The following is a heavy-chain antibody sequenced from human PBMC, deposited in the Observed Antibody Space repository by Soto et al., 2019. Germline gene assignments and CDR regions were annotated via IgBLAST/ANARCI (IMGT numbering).Heavy chain of an antibody. D-gene: IGHD1-26*01. V-gene: IGHV2-70*01. CDR3: ARSGISKAPPIYYYAMDV. CDR1: GFSLSTSGMC. Sequence: SGPTLVNPTQTLTLTCTFSGFSLSTSGMCVSWIRQPPGKALEWLALIDWDDDKYYSTSLKTRITISKDTSKNQVVLTMTNMDPGDTATYYCARSGISKAPPIYYYAMDVWRQETTVT. J-gene: IGHJ6*02. CDR2: IDWDDDK.